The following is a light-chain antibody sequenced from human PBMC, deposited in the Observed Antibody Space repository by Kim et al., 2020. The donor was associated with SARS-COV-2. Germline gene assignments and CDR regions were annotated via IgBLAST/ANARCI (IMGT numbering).Light chain of an antibody. Sequence: QSALTQPHSVSGSPGQSVTISCTGTSSDVGSYNYVSWYQQHPGKAPKVMIYDVSKRPSGVPDRFSGSKSGNTASLTISGLQADDEADYYCCSYAGTFTSLFGGGTQLTVL. CDR2: DVS. J-gene: IGLJ2*01. CDR3: CSYAGTFTSL. V-gene: IGLV2-11*01. CDR1: SSDVGSYNY.